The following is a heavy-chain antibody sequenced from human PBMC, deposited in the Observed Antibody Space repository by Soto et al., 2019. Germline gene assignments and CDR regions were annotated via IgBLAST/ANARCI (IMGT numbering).Heavy chain of an antibody. Sequence: SETLSLTCTVSGGSISSYYWSWIRQPPGKGLEWIGYIYYSGSTNYNPSLKSRVTISVDTSKNQFSLKLSSVTAADTAVYYWARTAYSSSWYFDYWGQGTLVTVSS. D-gene: IGHD6-13*01. CDR3: ARTAYSSSWYFDY. J-gene: IGHJ4*02. V-gene: IGHV4-59*01. CDR2: IYYSGST. CDR1: GGSISSYY.